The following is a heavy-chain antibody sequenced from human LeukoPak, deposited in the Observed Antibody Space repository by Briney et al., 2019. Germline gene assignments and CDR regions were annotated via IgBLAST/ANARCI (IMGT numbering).Heavy chain of an antibody. J-gene: IGHJ4*02. Sequence: SETLPLTCTVSGASISSYYWSWIRQPAGKGLEWIGRTYTSGTINYNPSLKSRVTMSVDTSKNQLSLRLSSVTAADTAVYYCARGAYYYESASWGQGALVTVSS. CDR2: TYTSGTI. D-gene: IGHD3-22*01. CDR3: ARGAYYYESAS. V-gene: IGHV4-4*07. CDR1: GASISSYY.